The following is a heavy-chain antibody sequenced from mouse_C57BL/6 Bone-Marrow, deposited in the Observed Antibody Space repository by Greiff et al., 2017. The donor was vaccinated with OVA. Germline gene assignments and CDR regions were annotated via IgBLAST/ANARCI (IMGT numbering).Heavy chain of an antibody. J-gene: IGHJ2*01. CDR2: IYPRSGNT. Sequence: QVQLQQSGAELARPGASVKLSCKASGYTFTSYGISWVKQRTGQGLEWIGEIYPRSGNTYYTEKFKGKATLTADKSSSTAYMELRSLTSEDSAVYFCARDYGSSPFDYWGQGTTLTVSS. CDR3: ARDYGSSPFDY. D-gene: IGHD1-1*01. CDR1: GYTFTSYG. V-gene: IGHV1-81*01.